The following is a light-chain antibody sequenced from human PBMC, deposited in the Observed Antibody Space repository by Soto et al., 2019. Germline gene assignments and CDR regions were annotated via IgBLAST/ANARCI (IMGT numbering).Light chain of an antibody. CDR1: QSVSSNV. V-gene: IGKV3-20*01. CDR3: QQYDISPQG. J-gene: IGKJ1*01. CDR2: DAS. Sequence: VLTQSPGTLSLSPGERATLSCRASQSVSSNVLAWYQHRPGQAPRLLIYDASSRATGIPDRFSGSGSGTDFTLTINRLEPEDFAVYYCQQYDISPQGFGQGTKVETK.